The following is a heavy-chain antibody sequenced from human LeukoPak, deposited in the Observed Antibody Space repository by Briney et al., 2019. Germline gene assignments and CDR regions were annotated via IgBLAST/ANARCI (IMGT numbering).Heavy chain of an antibody. D-gene: IGHD2-21*02. CDR1: GGTFSSYA. CDR2: INPNSGGT. J-gene: IGHJ6*02. V-gene: IGHV1-2*06. CDR3: ARLYCGGDCYSAYYYYYYGMGV. Sequence: ASVKVSCKASGGTFSSYAISWVRQAPGQGLEWMGRINPNSGGTNYAQKFQGRVTMTRDTSISTAYMELSRLRSDDTAVYYCARLYCGGDCYSAYYYYYYGMGVWGQGTTVTVSS.